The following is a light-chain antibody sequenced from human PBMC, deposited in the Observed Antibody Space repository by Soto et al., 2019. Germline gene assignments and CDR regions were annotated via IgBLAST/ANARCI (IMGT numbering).Light chain of an antibody. CDR3: CSYAGSSTLV. V-gene: IGLV2-23*01. CDR2: EGS. Sequence: QSPLTQPASVSGSPGQSITISCTGTSSDVGSYNLVSWYQQHPGKAPKLMIYEGSKRPSGVSNRFSGSKSGNTASLTISGLQAEDEADYYCCSYAGSSTLVCGGGTKLTVL. J-gene: IGLJ3*02. CDR1: SSDVGSYNL.